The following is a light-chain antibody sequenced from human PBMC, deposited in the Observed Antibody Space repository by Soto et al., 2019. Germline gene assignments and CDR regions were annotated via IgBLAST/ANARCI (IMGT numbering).Light chain of an antibody. J-gene: IGKJ4*01. Sequence: EIVITQSPATLSVSPGGRSTLSCRARQSVSSNLAWYQQKPGQAPRLLIYGASTRVTGIPARFSGSGSGTEFTLTISSLQSEDFAVYYCQQYNNWPSLTFGGGTKVDIK. CDR3: QQYNNWPSLT. CDR2: GAS. V-gene: IGKV3-15*01. CDR1: QSVSSN.